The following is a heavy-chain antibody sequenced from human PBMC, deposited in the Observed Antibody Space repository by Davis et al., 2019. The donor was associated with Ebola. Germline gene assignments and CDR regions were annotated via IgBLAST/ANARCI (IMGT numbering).Heavy chain of an antibody. J-gene: IGHJ2*01. V-gene: IGHV3-48*04. Sequence: GESLKISCAASGFTFSTYTMTWVRQAPGKGLECVAYISSSGNTIDYADSVKGRFSISRDNAKNSLYLQMNSLRAEDTAVYYCVRDPALVVTGGGWFFGLWGRGTLVTVSS. CDR3: VRDPALVVTGGGWFFGL. CDR1: GFTFSTYT. CDR2: ISSSGNTI. D-gene: IGHD2-21*02.